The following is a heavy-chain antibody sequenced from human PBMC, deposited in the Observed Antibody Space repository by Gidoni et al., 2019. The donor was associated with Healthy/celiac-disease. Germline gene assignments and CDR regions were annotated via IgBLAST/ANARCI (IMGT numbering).Heavy chain of an antibody. D-gene: IGHD2-15*01. CDR2: ISGSGGST. CDR3: AKGWRSGGWDIGWFDP. Sequence: DVQLLQSGGGLVQPGGSLRLSCLASGFTFSSYAMSWVRQAPGKGLEWVSAISGSGGSTYYADSVKGRFTISRDNSKNTLYLQMNSLRAEDTAVYYCAKGWRSGGWDIGWFDPWGQGTLVTVSS. CDR1: GFTFSSYA. V-gene: IGHV3-23*01. J-gene: IGHJ5*02.